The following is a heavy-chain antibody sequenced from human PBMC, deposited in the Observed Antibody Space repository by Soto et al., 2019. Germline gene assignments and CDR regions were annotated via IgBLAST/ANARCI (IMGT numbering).Heavy chain of an antibody. V-gene: IGHV3-23*01. CDR1: GSTFSSYA. J-gene: IGHJ5*02. CDR2: ISGSGGST. CDR3: AKEDRADFWSGYPQS. Sequence: PGGSLRLSCAASGSTFSSYAMSWVRQAPGKGREWVSAISGSGGSTYYADSVKGRFTISRDNSKNTLYLQMNSLRAEDTAVYYCAKEDRADFWSGYPQSWGQGTLVTVSS. D-gene: IGHD3-3*01.